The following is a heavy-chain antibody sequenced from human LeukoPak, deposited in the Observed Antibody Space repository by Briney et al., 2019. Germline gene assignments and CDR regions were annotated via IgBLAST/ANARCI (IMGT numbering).Heavy chain of an antibody. V-gene: IGHV4-39*01. CDR2: IYYSGST. CDR3: ARHRDSSGWYDFDY. D-gene: IGHD6-19*01. Sequence: SETLSLTCTVSGGSINSSNYYWGWIRQPPGKGLEWIGSIYYSGSTYYNPSLKSRVSISVDTSKDQFSLKLSSVTAADTAVYYCARHRDSSGWYDFDYWGQGTLVAVSS. J-gene: IGHJ4*02. CDR1: GGSINSSNYY.